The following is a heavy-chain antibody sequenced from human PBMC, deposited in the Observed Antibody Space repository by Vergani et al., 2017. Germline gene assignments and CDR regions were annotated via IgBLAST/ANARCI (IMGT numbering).Heavy chain of an antibody. D-gene: IGHD1-1*01. V-gene: IGHV4-39*07. J-gene: IGHJ6*03. Sequence: QLLLQESGPGLVKPSETLSLTCTVAGVSINSDDYYWGWIRQPPGKGLEFIGNVFHSGGSYYNPSLKSRVTISVDTSKNQFSLKLSSVTAADTAVYYCARGVRYSQSLYYYMDVWGKGTTVTVSS. CDR3: ARGVRYSQSLYYYMDV. CDR1: GVSINSDDYY. CDR2: VFHSGGS.